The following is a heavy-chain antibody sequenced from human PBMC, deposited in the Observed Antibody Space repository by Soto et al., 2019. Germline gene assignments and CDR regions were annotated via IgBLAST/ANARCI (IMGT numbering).Heavy chain of an antibody. CDR1: GGTFSSYA. CDR3: ARDLVGATYYYYGMDV. J-gene: IGHJ6*02. D-gene: IGHD1-26*01. Sequence: QVQLAQSGAEVKKPGSSVKVSCKASGGTFSSYAISWVRQAPGQGLEWMGGIIPIFGTANYAQKFRGRVTITADESTSTAYMELSSLRSEDTAVYYCARDLVGATYYYYGMDVWGQGTTVTVSS. V-gene: IGHV1-69*01. CDR2: IIPIFGTA.